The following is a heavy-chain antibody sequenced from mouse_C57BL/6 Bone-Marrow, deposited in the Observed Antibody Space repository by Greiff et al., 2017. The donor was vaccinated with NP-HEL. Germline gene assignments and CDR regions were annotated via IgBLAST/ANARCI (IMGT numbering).Heavy chain of an antibody. CDR1: GYTFTDYY. CDR3: ARGIYDGYYVGYFDY. J-gene: IGHJ2*01. CDR2: INPNNGGT. V-gene: IGHV1-26*01. D-gene: IGHD2-3*01. Sequence: EVQLQQSGPELVKPGASVKISCKASGYTFTDYYMNWVKQSHGKSLEWIGDINPNNGGTSYNQKFKGKATLTVDKSSSTAYMELRSLTSEDSAVYYCARGIYDGYYVGYFDYWGQGTTLTVSA.